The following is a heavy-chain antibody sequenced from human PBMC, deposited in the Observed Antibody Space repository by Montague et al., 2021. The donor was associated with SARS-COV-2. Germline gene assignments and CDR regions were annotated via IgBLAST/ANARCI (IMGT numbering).Heavy chain of an antibody. CDR1: GGSFSDYN. J-gene: IGHJ2*01. CDR3: ARGAPTITMIVVVFTGAGWYFDL. Sequence: SETLSLTCAVYGGSFSDYNWSWIRQPPGKGLEWIGEINHSGSTNYNPSLKSRVSISVDTSKNQFSLKLSSVTAADTAVYYCARGAPTITMIVVVFTGAGWYFDLWGRGTLVTVSS. V-gene: IGHV4-34*01. D-gene: IGHD3-22*01. CDR2: INHSGST.